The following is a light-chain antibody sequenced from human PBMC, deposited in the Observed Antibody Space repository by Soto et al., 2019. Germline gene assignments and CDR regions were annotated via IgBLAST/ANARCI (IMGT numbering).Light chain of an antibody. V-gene: IGKV1-17*01. CDR1: QAIRND. J-gene: IGKJ1*01. CDR3: LQHNVFPRT. Sequence: DIQMTQSPSSLSASVGDRVTITCRASQAIRNDLAWYQQKPGRAPKRLIYGSSSLQSGVPSRFSGRGSGTEFTLTINSLQPEDFATYYCLQHNVFPRTFGQGTKVDIK. CDR2: GSS.